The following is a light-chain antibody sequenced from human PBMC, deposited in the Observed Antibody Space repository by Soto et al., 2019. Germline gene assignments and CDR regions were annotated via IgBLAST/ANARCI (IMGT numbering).Light chain of an antibody. CDR3: QQYNSFPST. V-gene: IGKV1-5*03. Sequence: DIPMTQSPSTLSASVGHRVTITCRASQSISSWLAWYKQTPGKAPKLLIYKASSLETEFPSRFSGSGAGTEVPLTITRLPPDVVATYCSQQYNSFPSTFGRGTKVEIK. CDR1: QSISSW. CDR2: KAS. J-gene: IGKJ2*01.